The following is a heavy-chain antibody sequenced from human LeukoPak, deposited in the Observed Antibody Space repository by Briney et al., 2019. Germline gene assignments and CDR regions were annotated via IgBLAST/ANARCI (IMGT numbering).Heavy chain of an antibody. CDR2: ISYDGSNK. V-gene: IGHV3-30*18. Sequence: GGSLRLSCAASGFTFSSYGMHWVRQALGKGLEWVAVISYDGSNKYYADSVKGRFTISRDNSKNTLYLQMNSLRAEDTAVYYCAKDQYYYDSSGFDYWGQGTLVTVSS. J-gene: IGHJ4*02. CDR3: AKDQYYYDSSGFDY. CDR1: GFTFSSYG. D-gene: IGHD3-22*01.